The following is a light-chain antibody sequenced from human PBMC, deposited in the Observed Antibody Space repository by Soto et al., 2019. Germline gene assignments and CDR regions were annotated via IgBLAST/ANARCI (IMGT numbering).Light chain of an antibody. J-gene: IGKJ2*01. Sequence: EIVLTQSPGTLSLSPGETASLSCWASQSIISNFLAWYQQRRGQPPRLLIYDSSRRASGIPARVTGSGSGTAFTLTISRVEPEDSAVYYCQQTFHSPRTFGQGTRREI. CDR3: QQTFHSPRT. CDR2: DSS. V-gene: IGKV3-20*01. CDR1: QSIISNF.